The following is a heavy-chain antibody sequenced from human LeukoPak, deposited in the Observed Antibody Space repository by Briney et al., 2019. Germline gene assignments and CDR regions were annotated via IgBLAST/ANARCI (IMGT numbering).Heavy chain of an antibody. J-gene: IGHJ4*02. CDR3: ARGRRVGITIFGVVPLWDY. Sequence: GASVKVSCKASGCTFTGYYMHWVRQAPGQGLEWMGWISPNSGGTNYAQKFQGRVTMTRDTSISTAYMELSRLRSDDTAVYYCARGRRVGITIFGVVPLWDYWGQGTLVTVSS. CDR2: ISPNSGGT. CDR1: GCTFTGYY. V-gene: IGHV1-2*02. D-gene: IGHD3-3*01.